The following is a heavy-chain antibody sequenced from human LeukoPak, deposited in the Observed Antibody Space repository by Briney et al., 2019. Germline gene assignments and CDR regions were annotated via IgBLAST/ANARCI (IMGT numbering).Heavy chain of an antibody. CDR1: GGSFSGYY. CDR3: ARVYTGEIDY. Sequence: PSETLSLTCAVYGGSFSGYYWSWIRQPPGKGLEWIGEINHSGSTNYNPSLKSRVTISVDTSKNQFSLKLSFVTAADTAVYYCARVYTGEIDYWGQGTLVTVSS. J-gene: IGHJ4*02. D-gene: IGHD3-16*01. V-gene: IGHV4-34*01. CDR2: INHSGST.